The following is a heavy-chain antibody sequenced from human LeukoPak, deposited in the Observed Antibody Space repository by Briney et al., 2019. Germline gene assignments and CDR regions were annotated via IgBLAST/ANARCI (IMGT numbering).Heavy chain of an antibody. J-gene: IGHJ5*02. Sequence: GGSLRLSCAASGFTVSSNYMSWVRQAPGKGLEWVSVIYSGGSTYYADSVKGRFTISRDNSKNTLYLQMNSLRAEDTAVYYCARECSDIVVVPAALQGGNWFDPWGQGTLVTVSS. D-gene: IGHD2-2*01. CDR3: ARECSDIVVVPAALQGGNWFDP. V-gene: IGHV3-53*01. CDR1: GFTVSSNY. CDR2: IYSGGST.